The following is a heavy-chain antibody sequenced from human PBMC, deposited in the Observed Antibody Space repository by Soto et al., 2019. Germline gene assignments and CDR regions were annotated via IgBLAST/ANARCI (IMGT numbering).Heavy chain of an antibody. CDR1: GYTFTGYY. J-gene: IGHJ6*02. CDR3: ARARGKSYVATTGIQYYYYGMDV. Sequence: ASVKVSCKASGYTFTGYYMHWVRQAPGQGLEWMGWINPNSGGTNYAQKFQGWVTMTRDTSISTAYMELSSLRSEDTAVYYCARARGKSYVATTGIQYYYYGMDVWGQGTTVTVSS. D-gene: IGHD5-12*01. V-gene: IGHV1-2*04. CDR2: INPNSGGT.